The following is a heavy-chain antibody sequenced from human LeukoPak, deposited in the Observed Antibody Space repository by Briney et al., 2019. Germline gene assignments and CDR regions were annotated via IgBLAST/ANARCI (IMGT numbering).Heavy chain of an antibody. CDR1: GVSISTDY. CDR3: ARDAGATAY. V-gene: IGHV4-59*13. Sequence: PSETLSLTCTVSGVSISTDYWTWVRQSPGKGLEWIGYIHYSGSTSYNPSLKSRVTITVDTSKNQLSLKLTSVTSADTAVYYCARDAGATAYWGQGALVTVSS. D-gene: IGHD4/OR15-4a*01. J-gene: IGHJ4*02. CDR2: IHYSGST.